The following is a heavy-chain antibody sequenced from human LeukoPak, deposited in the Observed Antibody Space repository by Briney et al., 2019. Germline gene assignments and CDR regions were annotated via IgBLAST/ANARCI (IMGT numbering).Heavy chain of an antibody. CDR1: GYTFTGYY. D-gene: IGHD2-15*01. V-gene: IGHV1-8*02. CDR2: MNPDSTNT. J-gene: IGHJ4*02. CDR3: ARVPSLGYCSGGSCYRFDH. Sequence: GASVKVSCKASGYTFTGYYMHWVRQAPGQGLEWMGWMNPDSTNTGYAQKFQGRVTMTRDTSMSTAYMELSSLTSEDAAGYYCARVPSLGYCSGGSCYRFDHWGQGTLVAVSS.